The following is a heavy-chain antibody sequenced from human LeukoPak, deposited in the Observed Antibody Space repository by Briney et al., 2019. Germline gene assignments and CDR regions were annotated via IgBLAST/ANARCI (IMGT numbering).Heavy chain of an antibody. CDR1: GYTFTGYY. Sequence: GASVKVSCKASGYTFTGYYMHWVRQAPGQGLEWMGWISAYNGNTNYAQKLQGRVTMTTDTSTSTAYMELRSLRSDDTAVYYCARDIAVAESDYWGQGTLVTVSS. V-gene: IGHV1-18*04. J-gene: IGHJ4*02. CDR2: ISAYNGNT. CDR3: ARDIAVAESDY. D-gene: IGHD6-19*01.